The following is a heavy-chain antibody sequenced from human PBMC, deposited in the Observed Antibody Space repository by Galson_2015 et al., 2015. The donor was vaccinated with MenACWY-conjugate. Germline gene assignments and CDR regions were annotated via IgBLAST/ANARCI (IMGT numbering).Heavy chain of an antibody. Sequence: SLRLSCAGSGFTFSNYWMSWVRQAPGKGLEWVANIKQDGSEKYYVDSVKGRFTISRDNAKISLYLQMNSLRAEDTAVYCCARKIKAVAGENYYYYGMDVWGQGTTVTVSS. CDR3: ARKIKAVAGENYYYYGMDV. V-gene: IGHV3-7*03. J-gene: IGHJ6*02. CDR1: GFTFSNYW. D-gene: IGHD6-19*01. CDR2: IKQDGSEK.